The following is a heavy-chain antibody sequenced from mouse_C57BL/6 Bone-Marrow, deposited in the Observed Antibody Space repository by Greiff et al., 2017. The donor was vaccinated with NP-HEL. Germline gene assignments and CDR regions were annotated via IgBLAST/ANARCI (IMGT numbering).Heavy chain of an antibody. V-gene: IGHV14-1*01. J-gene: IGHJ4*01. CDR2: IDPADGDT. D-gene: IGHD1-1*01. Sequence: VQLQQSGAELVRPGASVKLSCTASGFNIKDYYMHWVKQRPEQGLEWIGRIDPADGDTEYAPKFQGKATMTADTSSNTAYLQLSSLTSEDTAVYDCTTDYYGSSYAMDYWGQGTSVTVSS. CDR1: GFNIKDYY. CDR3: TTDYYGSSYAMDY.